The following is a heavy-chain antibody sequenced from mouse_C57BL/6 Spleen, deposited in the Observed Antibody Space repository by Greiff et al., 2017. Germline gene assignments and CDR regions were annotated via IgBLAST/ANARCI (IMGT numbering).Heavy chain of an antibody. J-gene: IGHJ1*03. Sequence: EVQLQQSGPELVKPGASVKIPCKASGYTFTDYNMDWVKQSHGKSLEWIGDINPNNGGTIYHQKFKGKATLTVDKSSSTAYMELRSLASEDTAVYYCARHGNYLPWYFDVWGTGTTVTVSS. V-gene: IGHV1-18*01. CDR3: ARHGNYLPWYFDV. CDR2: INPNNGGT. D-gene: IGHD2-1*01. CDR1: GYTFTDYN.